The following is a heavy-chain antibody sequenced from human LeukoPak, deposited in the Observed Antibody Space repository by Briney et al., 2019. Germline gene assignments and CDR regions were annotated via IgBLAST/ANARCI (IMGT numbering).Heavy chain of an antibody. D-gene: IGHD2-21*02. CDR3: AKGRGDGSKGGLDY. V-gene: IGHV3-23*01. Sequence: QPGGSLRLSCAASGFTFSNYGMSWVRQAPGKGLEWVSGITGSGGSTHYADSAKGRFTISRDNSKNTLYLQMNSLRAEDTAVYYCAKGRGDGSKGGLDYWGQGTLVTVSS. CDR1: GFTFSNYG. CDR2: ITGSGGST. J-gene: IGHJ4*02.